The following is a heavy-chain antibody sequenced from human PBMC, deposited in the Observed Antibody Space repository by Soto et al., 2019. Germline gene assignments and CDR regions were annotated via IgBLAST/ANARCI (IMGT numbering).Heavy chain of an antibody. CDR2: IYWDDDK. V-gene: IGHV2-5*02. Sequence: QITLKESGPTLVKPTQTLTLTCTFSGFSFSTSEVGVGWIRQPPGKALEWLGLIYWDDDKRYSPSLKNRLSITKDTSKNQVIRTVTNMDPVDAGTYYCAHTLHTSGWPFDYWGQGTLVTVSS. CDR3: AHTLHTSGWPFDY. J-gene: IGHJ4*02. CDR1: GFSFSTSEVG. D-gene: IGHD6-19*01.